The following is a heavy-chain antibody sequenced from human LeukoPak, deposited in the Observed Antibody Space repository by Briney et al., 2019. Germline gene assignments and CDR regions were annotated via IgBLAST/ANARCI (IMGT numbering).Heavy chain of an antibody. CDR2: IYSGGNT. V-gene: IGHV3-53*01. J-gene: IGHJ4*02. Sequence: GGSLRLSCAVSGFTVSSDYMSWVRQAPGKGLEWVSIIYSGGNTYYADSVKGRFTISRDNSKNTLYLQMNSLRAEDTAVYYCARASRGYSYGSDYWGQGTLVTVSS. CDR1: GFTVSSDY. D-gene: IGHD5-18*01. CDR3: ARASRGYSYGSDY.